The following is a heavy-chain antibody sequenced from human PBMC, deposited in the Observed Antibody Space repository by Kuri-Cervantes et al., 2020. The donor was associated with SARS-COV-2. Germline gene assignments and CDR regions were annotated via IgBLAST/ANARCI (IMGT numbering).Heavy chain of an antibody. CDR2: ISSNGGST. CDR3: ARDRRVGWADY. Sequence: GESLKISCAASGFTFSSYAMHWVRQAPGKGLEYVSAISSNGGSTYYANPVKGRFTISRDNSKNTLYLQMGSLRAEDMAVYYCARDRRVGWADYWGQGTLVTVSS. V-gene: IGHV3-64*01. J-gene: IGHJ4*02. D-gene: IGHD1-26*01. CDR1: GFTFSSYA.